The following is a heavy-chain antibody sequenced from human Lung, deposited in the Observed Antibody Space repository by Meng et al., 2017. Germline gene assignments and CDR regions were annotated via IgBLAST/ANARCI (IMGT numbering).Heavy chain of an antibody. Sequence: QVQLVESGGGVVQPGRSLRLSCAASGFTFSSYGMHWVRQAPGKGLEWVAVIWYDGSNKYYADSVKGRFTISRDNSKNTLYLQMNSLRAEDTAVHYCARGRYSSSSAVVDYWGQGTLVTVSS. CDR3: ARGRYSSSSAVVDY. V-gene: IGHV3-33*01. D-gene: IGHD6-13*01. CDR1: GFTFSSYG. J-gene: IGHJ4*02. CDR2: IWYDGSNK.